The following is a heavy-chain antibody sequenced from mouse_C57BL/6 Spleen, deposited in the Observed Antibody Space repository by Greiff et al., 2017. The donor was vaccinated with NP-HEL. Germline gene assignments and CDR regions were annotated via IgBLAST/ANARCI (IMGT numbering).Heavy chain of an antibody. CDR1: GYTFTDYE. CDR2: IDPETGGT. CDR3: TRYDYGKYEGYAMDY. J-gene: IGHJ4*01. Sequence: QVQLKESGAELVRPGASVTLSCKASGYTFTDYEMHWVKQTPVHGLEWIGAIDPETGGTAYNQKFKGKAILTADKSSSTAYMELRSLTSEDSAVYYCTRYDYGKYEGYAMDYWGQGTSVTVSS. V-gene: IGHV1-15*01. D-gene: IGHD2-1*01.